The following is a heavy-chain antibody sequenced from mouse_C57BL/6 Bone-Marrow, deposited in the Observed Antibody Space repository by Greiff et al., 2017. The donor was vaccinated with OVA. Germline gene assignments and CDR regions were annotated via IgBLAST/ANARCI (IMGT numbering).Heavy chain of an antibody. V-gene: IGHV6-3*01. CDR2: IRLKSDNYAT. D-gene: IGHD2-12*01. CDR1: GFTFSNYW. J-gene: IGHJ2*01. CDR3: TYSNDEGYFDD. Sequence: EVKVEESGGGLVQPGGSMKLSCVASGFTFSNYWMNWVRQSPEKGLEWVAQIRLKSDNYATHYAESVKGRFTISRDDSKSSVYLQMNNLRAEDTGMYYCTYSNDEGYFDDWGKGTTLTVSS.